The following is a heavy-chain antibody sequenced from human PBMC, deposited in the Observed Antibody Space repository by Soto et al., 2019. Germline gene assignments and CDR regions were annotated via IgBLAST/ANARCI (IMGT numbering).Heavy chain of an antibody. Sequence: PSETLSLTCTVSGGSISRSSYYWGWVRQAPGKGLEWVSYISSSSSTIYYADSVKGRFTISRDNAKNTLNLQMNSLRADDTAVYYCAKALGELSPESYDYWGQGTLVTVSS. CDR2: ISSSSSTI. CDR3: AKALGELSPESYDY. D-gene: IGHD3-16*02. V-gene: IGHV3-48*01. CDR1: GGSISRSSYY. J-gene: IGHJ4*02.